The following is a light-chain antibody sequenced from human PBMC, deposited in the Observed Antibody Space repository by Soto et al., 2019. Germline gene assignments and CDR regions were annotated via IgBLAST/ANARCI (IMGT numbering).Light chain of an antibody. CDR3: QYLNSFPLT. CDR1: QVISIY. Sequence: IQLTQSPSSLSASVGDRVTITCRASQVISIYLAWYQQKPGTAPKLLIYLASTLQGGVPSRFSGSGSGTDFSLTISSLQPEDVATYYCQYLNSFPLTFGGGTKVEIK. J-gene: IGKJ4*01. CDR2: LAS. V-gene: IGKV1-9*01.